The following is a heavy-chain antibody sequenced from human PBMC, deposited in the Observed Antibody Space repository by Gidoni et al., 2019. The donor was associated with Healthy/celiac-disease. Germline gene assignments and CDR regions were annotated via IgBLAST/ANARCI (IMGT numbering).Heavy chain of an antibody. D-gene: IGHD3-3*01. Sequence: QLQLQESGPGLVKPSATLSLPCPVPAGSISSSSYYWGGIPQPPGKGLVWFGSIYYSGSPDYNPTLKSRVTISVDTSKNQFALKLSTVTAADTAVYYCARAEYDFWSGPLYMDVWGKGTTVTVSS. CDR3: ARAEYDFWSGPLYMDV. CDR2: IYYSGSP. V-gene: IGHV4-39*01. J-gene: IGHJ6*03. CDR1: AGSISSSSYY.